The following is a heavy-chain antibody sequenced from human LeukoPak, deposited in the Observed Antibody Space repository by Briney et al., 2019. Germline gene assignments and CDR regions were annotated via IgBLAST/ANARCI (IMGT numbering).Heavy chain of an antibody. J-gene: IGHJ4*02. V-gene: IGHV1-18*01. CDR2: ISAYNGNT. CDR1: GYTFTSYG. Sequence: ASVKVSCKASGYTFTSYGISWVRQAPGQGLEWMGWISAYNGNTNYAQTLQGRVTMTTDTSTSTAYMELRSLRSDDTAVYYCARHPLAAPRWDYWGQGTLVTVSS. D-gene: IGHD6-6*01. CDR3: ARHPLAAPRWDY.